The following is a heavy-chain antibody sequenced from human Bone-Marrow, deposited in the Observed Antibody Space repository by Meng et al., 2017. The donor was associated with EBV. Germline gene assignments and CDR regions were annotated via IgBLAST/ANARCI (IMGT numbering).Heavy chain of an antibody. CDR1: GCSLSTRGVG. CDR2: IYWDDAK. D-gene: IGHD6-6*01. J-gene: IGHJ4*02. CDR3: AHLIAARPFDY. V-gene: IGHV2-5*02. Sequence: QNSLKGSGPPTVTLTHTLTLSGAFSGCSLSTRGVGVGWIRQPPGKALEWRAVIYWDDAKRYSPSLKSRLTITKDTSKKQVVLTMTNMDPVDAATYYWAHLIAARPFDYWGQGTLVTVSS.